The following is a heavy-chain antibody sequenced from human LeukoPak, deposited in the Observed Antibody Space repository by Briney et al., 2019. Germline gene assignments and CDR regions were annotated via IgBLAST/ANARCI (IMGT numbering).Heavy chain of an antibody. Sequence: SETLSLTCAAYGGSFSGYYGSWIRQSPGKGLEWIGEVDHSGSTYYNPSLKSRVTISVDTSKNQFSLKLSSVTAADTAVYYCARHERHYYGSGSLNWFDPWGQGTLVTVSS. J-gene: IGHJ5*02. CDR3: ARHERHYYGSGSLNWFDP. V-gene: IGHV4-34*01. D-gene: IGHD3-10*01. CDR1: GGSFSGYY. CDR2: VDHSGST.